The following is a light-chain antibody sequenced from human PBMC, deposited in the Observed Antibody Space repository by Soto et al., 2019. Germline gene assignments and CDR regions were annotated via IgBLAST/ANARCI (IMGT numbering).Light chain of an antibody. CDR2: LGS. CDR1: QSLLHSNGYNY. J-gene: IGKJ1*01. V-gene: IGKV2-28*01. CDR3: MQALQTPRT. Sequence: DIVMTQSPLSLPVTPGEPASISCRSSQSLLHSNGYNYLDWYLQKPGQSPQLLIYLGSNRASGVHDRFSGSGSGTDFTLKISSVEAEDVGVYYCMQALQTPRTFGQGTKVEIK.